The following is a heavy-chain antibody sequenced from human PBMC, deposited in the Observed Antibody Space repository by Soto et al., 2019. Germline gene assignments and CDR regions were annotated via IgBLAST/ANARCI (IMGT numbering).Heavy chain of an antibody. Sequence: SETLSLTCAVYGGSFSGYYWSWIRQPPGKGLEWIGEINHSGSTNYNPSLKSRVTISVDTSKNQFSLKLSSVTAADTAVYYCARGLGGAYYYYYYYGMDVWGQGTTVTVSS. J-gene: IGHJ6*02. V-gene: IGHV4-34*01. CDR1: GGSFSGYY. CDR3: ARGLGGAYYYYYYYGMDV. D-gene: IGHD3-16*01. CDR2: INHSGST.